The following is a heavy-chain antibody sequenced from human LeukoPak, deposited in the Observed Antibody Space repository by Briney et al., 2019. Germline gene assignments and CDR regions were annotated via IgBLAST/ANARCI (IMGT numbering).Heavy chain of an antibody. D-gene: IGHD1-26*01. CDR1: GGTFSSYA. J-gene: IGHJ6*03. CDR3: ARGHIVGATYYYYYMDV. Sequence: SVKVSCKASGGTFSSYAISWVRQAPGQGLEWMGGIIPIFGTANYAQKFQGRVTITTDESTSTAYMELSSLRSEDTAVYYCARGHIVGATYYYYYMDVWAKGPRSPSP. CDR2: IIPIFGTA. V-gene: IGHV1-69*05.